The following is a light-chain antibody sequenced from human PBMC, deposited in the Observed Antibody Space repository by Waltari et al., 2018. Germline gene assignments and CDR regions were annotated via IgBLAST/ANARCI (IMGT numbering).Light chain of an antibody. CDR3: SSYTSSSTWV. V-gene: IGLV2-14*03. CDR2: DVS. CDR1: SSDVGGYNY. Sequence: QSALTQPASVSGSPGQSITISCTGTSSDVGGYNYVSWYQQHPGKAPKLMIYDVSKRPSGVSIRFAGSKSGNTASLTISGLQAEDEGDYYCSSYTSSSTWVFGGGTKLTVL. J-gene: IGLJ3*02.